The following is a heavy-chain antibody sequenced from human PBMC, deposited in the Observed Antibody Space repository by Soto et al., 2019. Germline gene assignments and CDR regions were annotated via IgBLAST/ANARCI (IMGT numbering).Heavy chain of an antibody. CDR1: GFTFSSYS. J-gene: IGHJ3*02. D-gene: IGHD6-13*01. V-gene: IGHV3-21*01. CDR2: ISSSSSYI. Sequence: PGGSLRLSCAASGFTFSSYSMNWVRQAPGKGLEWVSSISSSSSYIYYADSVKGRFTISRDNAKNSLYLQMNSLRAEDTAVYYCARAGTMAVDAFDIWGQGTMVTVSS. CDR3: ARAGTMAVDAFDI.